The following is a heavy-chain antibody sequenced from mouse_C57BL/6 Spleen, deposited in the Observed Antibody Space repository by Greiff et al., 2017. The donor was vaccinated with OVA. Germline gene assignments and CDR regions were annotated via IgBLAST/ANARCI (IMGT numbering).Heavy chain of an antibody. CDR3: VSEIPLYAMDY. CDR1: GFSFNTYA. J-gene: IGHJ4*01. V-gene: IGHV10-1*01. CDR2: IRSKSNNYAT. Sequence: VQLQQSGGGLVQPKGSLKLSCAASGFSFNTYAMNWVRQAPGRGLEWVARIRSKSNNYATYYADSVKDRFTISRDDSESMLYLQMNNLKTEDTAMYYGVSEIPLYAMDYWGQGTSVTVSS.